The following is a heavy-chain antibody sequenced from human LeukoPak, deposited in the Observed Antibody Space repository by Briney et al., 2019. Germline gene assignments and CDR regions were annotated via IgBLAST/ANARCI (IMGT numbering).Heavy chain of an antibody. J-gene: IGHJ4*02. V-gene: IGHV3-74*01. CDR1: GFTISNYW. D-gene: IGHD6-13*01. Sequence: GGSLRLSCAASGFTISNYWMHWVRQAPGKGLVWVSCISTDGSTIRYADSVKGRFTISRDNSKNTLYLQMNSLRAEDTAVYYCAKDGGSSWYGFDYWGQGTLVTVSS. CDR2: ISTDGSTI. CDR3: AKDGGSSWYGFDY.